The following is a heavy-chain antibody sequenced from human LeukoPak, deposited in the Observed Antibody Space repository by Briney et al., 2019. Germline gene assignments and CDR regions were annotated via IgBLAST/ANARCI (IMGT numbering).Heavy chain of an antibody. CDR3: ARVISSSWYGAIDY. J-gene: IGHJ4*02. CDR2: IIPILGIA. D-gene: IGHD6-13*01. V-gene: IGHV1-69*04. CDR1: GGTFSSYA. Sequence: GASVKVSCKASGGTFSSYAISWVRQAPGQGLEWMGRIIPILGIANYALKFQGRVTITADKSTSTAYMELSSLRSEDTAVYYCARVISSSWYGAIDYWGQGTLVTVSS.